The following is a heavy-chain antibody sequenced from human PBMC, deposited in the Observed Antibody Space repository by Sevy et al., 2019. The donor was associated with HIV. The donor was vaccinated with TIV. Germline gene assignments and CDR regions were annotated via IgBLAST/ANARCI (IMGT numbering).Heavy chain of an antibody. D-gene: IGHD7-27*01. Sequence: GGSLRLSCAASGFTFSSYAMHWVRQAPGKGLEWVAVISYDGSNKYYADSVKGRFTISRDNSKNTLYLQMNSLRAEDTAVYYCARDWGNWGRDYWDQGTLVTVSS. V-gene: IGHV3-30-3*01. CDR2: ISYDGSNK. CDR3: ARDWGNWGRDY. J-gene: IGHJ4*02. CDR1: GFTFSSYA.